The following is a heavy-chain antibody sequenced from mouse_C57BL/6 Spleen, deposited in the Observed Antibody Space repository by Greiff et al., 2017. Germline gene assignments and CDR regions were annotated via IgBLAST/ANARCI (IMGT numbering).Heavy chain of an antibody. CDR1: GYTFTDYE. V-gene: IGHV1-15*01. J-gene: IGHJ1*03. CDR3: TILRRAYWYFDV. D-gene: IGHD2-12*01. CDR2: IDPETGGT. Sequence: QVQLKQSGAELVRPGASVTLSCKASGYTFTDYEMHWVKQTPVHGLEWIGAIDPETGGTAYNQKFKGKAILTADKSSSTAYMELRSLTSEDSAVYYCTILRRAYWYFDVWGTGTTVTVSS.